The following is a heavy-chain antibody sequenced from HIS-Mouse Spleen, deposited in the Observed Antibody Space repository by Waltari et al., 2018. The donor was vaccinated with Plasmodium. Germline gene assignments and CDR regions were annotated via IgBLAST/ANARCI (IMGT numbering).Heavy chain of an antibody. V-gene: IGHV4-39*01. CDR2: IYYSGST. D-gene: IGHD1-26*01. CDR3: ARRGGSYYYFDY. CDR1: GGSISSSSYY. J-gene: IGHJ4*02. Sequence: QLQLQESGPGLVKPSETLSLTCTVSGGSISSSSYYWGWIRQPPGKGREWIGSIYYSGSTSYTPSRKSRVTISVDTSKNQFSLKLSSVTAADTAVYYCARRGGSYYYFDYWGQGTLVTVSS.